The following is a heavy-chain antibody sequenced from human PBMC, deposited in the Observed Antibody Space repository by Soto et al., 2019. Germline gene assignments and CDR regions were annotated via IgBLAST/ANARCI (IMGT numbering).Heavy chain of an antibody. D-gene: IGHD3-22*01. Sequence: QVQLVQSGAEVKKPGSSVKVSCKASGGTSSSFAISWVRQAPGQGLERMGGIILIYGTANYAQTFQGRVTITADQSTTTAYMELSSLRSEDTAVYYCARGYFYDSSASDAFDIWGQGTMVTVSS. CDR2: IILIYGTA. J-gene: IGHJ3*02. CDR1: GGTSSSFA. V-gene: IGHV1-69*01. CDR3: ARGYFYDSSASDAFDI.